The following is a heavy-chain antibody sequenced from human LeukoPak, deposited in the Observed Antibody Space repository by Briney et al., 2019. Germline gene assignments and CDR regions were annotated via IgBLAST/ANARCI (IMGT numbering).Heavy chain of an antibody. Sequence: SQTLSLTCTVSGGSISSGDYYWSWIRQPPGKGLEWIGYIYYSGSTYYNPSLKSRVTIPVDTSKNQFSLKLSSVTAADTAVYYCARGGDYGDYDVGLDWFDPWGQGTLVTVSS. CDR2: IYYSGST. V-gene: IGHV4-30-4*01. D-gene: IGHD4-17*01. CDR3: ARGGDYGDYDVGLDWFDP. CDR1: GGSISSGDYY. J-gene: IGHJ5*02.